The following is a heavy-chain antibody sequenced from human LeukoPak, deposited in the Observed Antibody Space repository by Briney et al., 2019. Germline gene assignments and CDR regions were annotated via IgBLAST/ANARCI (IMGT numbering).Heavy chain of an antibody. Sequence: GGSLRLSCAASGFTFSSYATSWVRQAPGKGLEWVSAISGSGGSTYYADSVKGRFTISRDNSKNTLYLQMNSLRAEDTAVYYCAKVERYYYDSSGYYLYWGQGTLVTVSS. CDR2: ISGSGGST. V-gene: IGHV3-23*01. D-gene: IGHD3-22*01. J-gene: IGHJ4*02. CDR1: GFTFSSYA. CDR3: AKVERYYYDSSGYYLY.